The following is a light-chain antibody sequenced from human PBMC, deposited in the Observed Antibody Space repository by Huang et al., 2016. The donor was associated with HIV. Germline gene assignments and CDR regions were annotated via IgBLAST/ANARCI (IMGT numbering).Light chain of an antibody. V-gene: IGKV3-20*01. CDR2: GGS. J-gene: IGKJ1*01. Sequence: EIVLTQSPGTLSLSPGERATLACRASQSVSSSYLAWYQQKPGQAPRLLIYGGSRRAAGIPDRVSGSGSGTDFTLTISRLEPEEFAVYYCQQYGSSPWTFGQGTKVEIK. CDR3: QQYGSSPWT. CDR1: QSVSSSY.